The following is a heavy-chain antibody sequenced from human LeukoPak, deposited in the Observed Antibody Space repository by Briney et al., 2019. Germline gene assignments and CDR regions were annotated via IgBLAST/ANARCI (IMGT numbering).Heavy chain of an antibody. CDR3: ARDVLAVALWYFDL. J-gene: IGHJ2*01. CDR1: GFTFSSYW. Sequence: GGSLRLSCAASGFTFSSYWMSWVRQAPGKGLEWVANIKQDGSEKYYVDSVKGRFTISRDNAKNSLYLQMNSLRTEDTAVYYCARDVLAVALWYFDLWGRGTLVTVSS. V-gene: IGHV3-7*01. D-gene: IGHD6-19*01. CDR2: IKQDGSEK.